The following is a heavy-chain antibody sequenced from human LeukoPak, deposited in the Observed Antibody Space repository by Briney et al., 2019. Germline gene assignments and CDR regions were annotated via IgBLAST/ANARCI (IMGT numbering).Heavy chain of an antibody. V-gene: IGHV3-23*01. J-gene: IGHJ4*02. CDR3: AKKSPIFGVVIPLFDY. CDR2: ISASGRST. CDR1: GFNFSSFV. Sequence: GSLRLSCAASGFNFSSFVMSWVRQAPGKGLEWVSSISASGRSTYYADSVKGRFTISRDNSKNTLYLQVNSLRAEDTAVYYCAKKSPIFGVVIPLFDYWGQGTLVSVSS. D-gene: IGHD3-3*01.